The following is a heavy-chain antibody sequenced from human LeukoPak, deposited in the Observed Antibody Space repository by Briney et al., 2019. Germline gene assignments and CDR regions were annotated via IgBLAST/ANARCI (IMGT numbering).Heavy chain of an antibody. D-gene: IGHD6-13*01. CDR3: ARRSYSSSWYYFDY. V-gene: IGHV4-59*01. CDR2: IYYSGST. CDR1: GGSISSYY. Sequence: SETLSLTCTVSGGSISSYYWSWIRQPPGKGLEWIGYIYYSGSTNYDPSLKSRVTISVDTSKNQFSLKLSSVTAADTAVYYCARRSYSSSWYYFDYWGQGTLVTVSS. J-gene: IGHJ4*02.